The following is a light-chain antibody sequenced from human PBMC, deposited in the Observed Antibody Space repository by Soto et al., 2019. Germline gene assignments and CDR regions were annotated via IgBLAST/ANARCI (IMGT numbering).Light chain of an antibody. CDR2: GNS. CDR3: QSYDSSLSGWV. Sequence: QSVLTQPPSVSGAPGQRVTISCTGSSSNIGAGYDVHWYQQLPGTAPKLLIYGNSHRPSGVPDRFSGSKSGTSASQAITGLQSEDEADYNCQSYDSSLSGWVFGGGTKLTVL. V-gene: IGLV1-40*01. CDR1: SSNIGAGYD. J-gene: IGLJ3*02.